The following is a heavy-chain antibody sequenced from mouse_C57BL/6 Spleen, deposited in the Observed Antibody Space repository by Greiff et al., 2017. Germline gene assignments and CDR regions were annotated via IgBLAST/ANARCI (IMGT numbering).Heavy chain of an antibody. CDR3: ARFITTRNYFDV. CDR1: GYTFTSYG. D-gene: IGHD1-1*01. Sequence: QVQLKESGAELARPGASVKLSCKASGYTFTSYGISWVKQRTGQGLEWIGEIYPRSGNTYYNEKFKGKATLTADKSSSTAYMELRSLTSEDSAVYFCARFITTRNYFDVWGTGTTVTVSS. CDR2: IYPRSGNT. V-gene: IGHV1-81*01. J-gene: IGHJ1*03.